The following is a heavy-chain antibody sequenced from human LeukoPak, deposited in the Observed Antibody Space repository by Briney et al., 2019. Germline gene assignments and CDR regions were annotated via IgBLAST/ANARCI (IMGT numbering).Heavy chain of an antibody. CDR2: IYYSGST. D-gene: IGHD3-22*01. CDR3: ARDYYDSSGYYDGMDV. Sequence: TSETLSLTCTVSGGSISSYYWSWIRQPPGKGLEWIGYIYYSGSTNYNPSLKSRVTISVDTSKNQFSLKLSSVTAADTAVYYCARDYYDSSGYYDGMDVWGQGTTVTVSS. CDR1: GGSISSYY. J-gene: IGHJ6*02. V-gene: IGHV4-59*01.